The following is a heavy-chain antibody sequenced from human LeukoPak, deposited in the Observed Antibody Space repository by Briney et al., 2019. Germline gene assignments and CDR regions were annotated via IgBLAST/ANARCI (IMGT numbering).Heavy chain of an antibody. V-gene: IGHV1-46*01. D-gene: IGHD3-22*01. CDR3: ARDRYPRDYYDSSGYLPPDP. Sequence: GASVKVSCKASGYTFTSYYMHWVRQAPGQGLEWMGIINPSGGSTSYEQKFQGRVTMTRDTSTSTVYMELSSLRSEDTAVYYCARDRYPRDYYDSSGYLPPDPWGQGTLVTVSS. CDR2: INPSGGST. J-gene: IGHJ5*02. CDR1: GYTFTSYY.